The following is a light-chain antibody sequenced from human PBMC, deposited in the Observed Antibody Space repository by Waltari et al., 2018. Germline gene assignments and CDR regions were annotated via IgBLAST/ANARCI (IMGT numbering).Light chain of an antibody. CDR1: SGHSSYA. Sequence: VLTQSPSASASLGASVKLTCPLSSGHSSYAIAGHQPQPEKGPGHLRKVSSAGSHQKGDGIPDRFSGSSSGTECYLTISSVQSEEEADYYCQTWDTGTHVVFGGGTKLTVL. CDR2: VSSAGSH. V-gene: IGLV4-69*01. CDR3: QTWDTGTHVV. J-gene: IGLJ2*01.